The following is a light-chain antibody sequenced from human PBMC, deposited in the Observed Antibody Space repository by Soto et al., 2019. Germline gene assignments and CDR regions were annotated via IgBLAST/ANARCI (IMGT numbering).Light chain of an antibody. CDR3: QQSYSTPQT. J-gene: IGKJ4*01. V-gene: IGKV1-39*01. CDR2: AAS. CDR1: QSISGY. Sequence: DIQMTQSPSSLSASVGNRVTITCRASQSISGYLNWYQQKPGKAPKLLIYAASSLQSAVPSRFSGSGSGTDFTLTISSLQPEDFATYYCQQSYSTPQTFGGGTKVEIK.